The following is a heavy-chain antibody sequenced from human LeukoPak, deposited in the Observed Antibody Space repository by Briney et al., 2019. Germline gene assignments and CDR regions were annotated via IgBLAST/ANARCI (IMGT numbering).Heavy chain of an antibody. CDR3: ARAGYCSSTSCYDNWFDP. Sequence: ASVKVSCKASGYTFTGYYMHWVRQAPGQGLEWMGWINPNSGGTNYAQKFQGRVTMTRDTSISTAYMELSRLRSDDTAVYYCARAGYCSSTSCYDNWFDPWGQGTLVTVSS. V-gene: IGHV1-2*02. J-gene: IGHJ5*02. D-gene: IGHD2-2*01. CDR1: GYTFTGYY. CDR2: INPNSGGT.